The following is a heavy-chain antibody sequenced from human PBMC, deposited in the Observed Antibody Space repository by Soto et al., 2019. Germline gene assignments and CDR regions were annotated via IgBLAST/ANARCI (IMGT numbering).Heavy chain of an antibody. CDR1: GFTFSSYG. CDR2: IWYDGSNK. J-gene: IGHJ4*02. Sequence: QVQLVESGGGVVQPGRSLRLSCAASGFTFSSYGMHWVRQAPGKGLEWVAVIWYDGSNKYYADSVKGRFTISRDNSKNTLYLQMNSLRAEDTAVHYCASDLGYFDYWGQGTLVTVSS. V-gene: IGHV3-33*01. CDR3: ASDLGYFDY.